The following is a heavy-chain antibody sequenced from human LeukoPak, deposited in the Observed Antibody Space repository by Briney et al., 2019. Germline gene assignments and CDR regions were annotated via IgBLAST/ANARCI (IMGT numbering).Heavy chain of an antibody. D-gene: IGHD5-12*01. CDR2: IYNTGST. Sequence: PSETLSLTCTLSGGSISSYYWSCIRRPPGRGLEWIGYIYNTGSTSYNPSLQSRVTISLDTSKSQFSLRLTSVTAADAAVYYCASHGSSGHDPLTWGQGTLVTVSS. CDR1: GGSISSYY. V-gene: IGHV4-59*08. CDR3: ASHGSSGHDPLT. J-gene: IGHJ4*02.